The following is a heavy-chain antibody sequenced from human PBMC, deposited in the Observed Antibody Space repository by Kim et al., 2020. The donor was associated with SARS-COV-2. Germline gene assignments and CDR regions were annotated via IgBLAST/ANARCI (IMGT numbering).Heavy chain of an antibody. CDR2: INPKNGGT. CDR1: GDTFADGYY. J-gene: IGHJ4*02. D-gene: IGHD3-16*01. V-gene: IGHV1-2*02. CDR3: AREKFSHGYKSFDY. Sequence: ASVKVSCKASGDTFADGYYMHWVRQAPGQGLEWMGGINPKNGGTSYVQKFQGRVTVTRDTSISTVYMELSTLTSDDTAVYYCAREKFSHGYKSFDYWGQG.